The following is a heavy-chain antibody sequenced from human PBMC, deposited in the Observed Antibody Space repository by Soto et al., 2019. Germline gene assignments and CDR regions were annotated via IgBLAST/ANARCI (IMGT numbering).Heavy chain of an antibody. CDR1: GYTFIGYY. CDR3: ARVTGEWLRLPLGY. J-gene: IGHJ4*02. CDR2: INPNSGGT. D-gene: IGHD5-12*01. V-gene: IGHV1-2*02. Sequence: ASVKVSCKASGYTFIGYYIHWVRQAPGQGLEWMGWINPNSGGTNYAQKFQGRVTMTRDTSISTAFMELSRLRSDDTAVYYCARVTGEWLRLPLGYWGQGTLVTVSS.